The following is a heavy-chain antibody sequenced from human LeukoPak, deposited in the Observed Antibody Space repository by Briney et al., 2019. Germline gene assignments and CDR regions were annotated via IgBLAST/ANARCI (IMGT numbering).Heavy chain of an antibody. CDR3: AKDRYYDSSGCLDY. CDR1: GFTFDDYA. J-gene: IGHJ4*02. CDR2: ISWNSGSI. D-gene: IGHD3-22*01. Sequence: PGGSLRLSCAASGFTFDDYAMHWVRQAPGKGLEWVSGISWNSGSIGYADSVKGRFTISRDNAKNSLYLQMNSLRAEDTALYYCAKDRYYDSSGCLDYWGQGTLVTVSS. V-gene: IGHV3-9*01.